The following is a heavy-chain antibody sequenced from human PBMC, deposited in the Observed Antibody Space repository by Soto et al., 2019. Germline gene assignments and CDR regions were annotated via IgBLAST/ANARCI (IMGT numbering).Heavy chain of an antibody. CDR2: IYCDDDK. J-gene: IGHJ5*02. V-gene: IGHV2-5*02. Sequence: SVPTLVNPTQTLTLTCTFSGFSLSSSGVGVGWIRQPPGKALEWLALIYCDDDKRYSPSLKSRLTITKDTSKNQVVLTMTNMDPVDTATYYCAHRHMVGATKYNWFERWGEGTPVTVSS. D-gene: IGHD1-26*01. CDR1: GFSLSSSGVG. CDR3: AHRHMVGATKYNWFER.